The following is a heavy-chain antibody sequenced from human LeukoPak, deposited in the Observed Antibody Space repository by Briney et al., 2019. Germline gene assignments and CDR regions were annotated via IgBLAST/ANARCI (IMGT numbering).Heavy chain of an antibody. CDR1: GFRFSSYG. D-gene: IGHD6-13*01. J-gene: IGHJ4*02. V-gene: IGHV3-30*18. CDR3: AKDRGSSWYYFDY. CDR2: ISYDGSDK. Sequence: SGGSLRLSCAASGFRFSSYGMHWVRQAPGKGLEWVAIISYDGSDKYYSDSLKGRFTISRDNSKNTLFLQMNSLRAEDTAVYYCAKDRGSSWYYFDYWGQGTLVTVSS.